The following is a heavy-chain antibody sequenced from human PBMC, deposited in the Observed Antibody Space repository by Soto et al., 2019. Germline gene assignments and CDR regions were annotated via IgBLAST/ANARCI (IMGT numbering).Heavy chain of an antibody. CDR2: ISAYNGNT. CDR3: ATPLPQYSSSWYSTDWYFDL. J-gene: IGHJ2*01. Sequence: ASVKVSCKASGYTFTSYGISWVRQAPGQGLEWMGWISAYNGNTNYAQKLQGRVTMTTDTSTSTAYMELRSLRSDDTAVYYCATPLPQYSSSWYSTDWYFDLWGRGTLVTVSS. V-gene: IGHV1-18*01. D-gene: IGHD6-13*01. CDR1: GYTFTSYG.